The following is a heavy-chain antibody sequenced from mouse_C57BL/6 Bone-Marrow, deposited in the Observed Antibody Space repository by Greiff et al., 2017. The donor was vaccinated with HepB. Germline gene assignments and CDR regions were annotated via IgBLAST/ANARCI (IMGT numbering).Heavy chain of an antibody. J-gene: IGHJ4*01. D-gene: IGHD1-1*01. CDR1: GYTFTSYW. CDR2: IYPGSGST. V-gene: IGHV1-55*01. Sequence: QVHVKQPGAELVKPGASVKMSCKASGYTFTSYWITWVKQRPGQGLEWIGDIYPGSGSTNYNEKFKSKATLTVDTSSSTAYMQLSSLTSEDSAVYYCARAVVAPYAMDYWGQGTSVTVSS. CDR3: ARAVVAPYAMDY.